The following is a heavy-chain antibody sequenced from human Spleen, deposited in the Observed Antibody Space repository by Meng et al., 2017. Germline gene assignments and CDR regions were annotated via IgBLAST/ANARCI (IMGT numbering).Heavy chain of an antibody. CDR2: INGDGSIT. CDR1: GFTFSDYW. J-gene: IGHJ4*02. V-gene: IGHV3-74*01. CDR3: AKDYSSGWYGFSDY. Sequence: GGSLRLSCAASGFTFSDYWMLWVRQAPGKGLVWVSRINGDGSITGYADSVKGRFTISRDNSKNTLFLQMNSLRTEDTAVYFCAKDYSSGWYGFSDYWGRGTLVTVSS. D-gene: IGHD6-19*01.